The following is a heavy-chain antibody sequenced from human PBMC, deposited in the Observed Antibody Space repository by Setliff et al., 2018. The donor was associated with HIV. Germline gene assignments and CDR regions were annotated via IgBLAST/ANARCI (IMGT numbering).Heavy chain of an antibody. V-gene: IGHV4-39*01. CDR2: IHHSGTA. D-gene: IGHD3-22*01. CDR1: GGSITRTPYY. Sequence: KTSETLSLTCTVSGGSITRTPYYWGWIRQPPGKGLEWIGSIHHSGTAYDNPSLKSRVTISVDTSKNQFSLKLSSVTAADAAVYYCASRVYYYDSSGYLREEGFDPWGQGTLVTVSS. J-gene: IGHJ5*02. CDR3: ASRVYYYDSSGYLREEGFDP.